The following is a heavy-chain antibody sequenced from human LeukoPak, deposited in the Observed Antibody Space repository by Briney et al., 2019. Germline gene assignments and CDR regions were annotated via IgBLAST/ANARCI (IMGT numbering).Heavy chain of an antibody. Sequence: SETLSLTCTVSGGSISTYYWSWIRQPPGKGLEWIGYVYYSGGTNYNPSLKSRVTISVDTSKNQFSLKLSSVTAADTAAYFCARGTIAVAGPHFDYWGQGTLVTVSS. CDR3: ARGTIAVAGPHFDY. V-gene: IGHV4-59*13. CDR1: GGSISTYY. CDR2: VYYSGGT. J-gene: IGHJ4*02. D-gene: IGHD6-13*01.